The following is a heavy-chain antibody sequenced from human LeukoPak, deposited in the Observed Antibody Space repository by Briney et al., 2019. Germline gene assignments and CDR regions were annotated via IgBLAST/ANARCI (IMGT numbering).Heavy chain of an antibody. CDR3: EIYTGYDSF. CDR2: MSPDSGYT. CDR1: GYTFTSYD. D-gene: IGHD5-12*01. V-gene: IGHV1-8*01. J-gene: IGHJ4*02. Sequence: ASVTVSCKASGYTFTSYDINWVRQAPGQGLEWMGWMSPDSGYTGYAQTFQGRVTLTRNTSVSTAFMELSSLRSEDTAVYYCEIYTGYDSFWGQGTLVTVSS.